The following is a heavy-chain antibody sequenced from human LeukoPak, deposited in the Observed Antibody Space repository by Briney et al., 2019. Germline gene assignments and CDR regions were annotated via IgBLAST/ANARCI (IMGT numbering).Heavy chain of an antibody. D-gene: IGHD4-17*01. V-gene: IGHV4-59*12. CDR1: GESISGFY. J-gene: IGHJ4*02. Sequence: PSETLSLTCTVSGESISGFYWNWIRQPPGKGLEWLGYIYYNGSTNYNPSLKSRVTISIDKSKNQFSLKLSSVTAADTAVYYCARGPPAVTCFDYWGQGTLVTVSS. CDR2: IYYNGST. CDR3: ARGPPAVTCFDY.